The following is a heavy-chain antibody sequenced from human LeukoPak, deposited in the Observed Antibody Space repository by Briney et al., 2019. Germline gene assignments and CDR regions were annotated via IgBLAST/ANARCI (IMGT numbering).Heavy chain of an antibody. CDR2: INPNSGGT. CDR1: GYTFTGYY. J-gene: IGHJ4*02. D-gene: IGHD1-26*01. CDR3: AREGGSIVGATAFGY. V-gene: IGHV1-2*04. Sequence: EASVKVSCKASGYTFTGYYMHWVRPAPGQGLEWMGWINPNSGGTNYAQKFQGWVTMTRDTSISTAYMGLSRLRSDDTAVYYCAREGGSIVGATAFGYWGQGTLVTVSS.